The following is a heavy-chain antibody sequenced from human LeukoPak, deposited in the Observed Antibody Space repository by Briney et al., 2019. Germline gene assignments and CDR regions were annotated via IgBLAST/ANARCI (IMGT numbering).Heavy chain of an antibody. Sequence: ASVKVSCTASVYTFTSYYMHWVRQAPGQGRAWVGIINPSGGRTSYAQKFQGRVTMTTDTSTSTVYMELSSLRSEDTAVYYCARDPDWEAVAGQFDYWGQGTLVTVSS. J-gene: IGHJ4*02. D-gene: IGHD6-19*01. V-gene: IGHV1-46*01. CDR1: VYTFTSYY. CDR3: ARDPDWEAVAGQFDY. CDR2: INPSGGRT.